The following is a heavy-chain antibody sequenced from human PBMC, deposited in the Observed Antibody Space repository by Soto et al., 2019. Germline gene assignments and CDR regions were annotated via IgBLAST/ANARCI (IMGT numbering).Heavy chain of an antibody. J-gene: IGHJ6*02. CDR2: IGTAGDP. D-gene: IGHD6-19*01. CDR3: AKGYEVSPPVASAWYSNYFYGVDV. Sequence: PGGSLRLSCAASGFTFSSYDRHWVRQATGKGLEWVSAIGTAGDPYYPGSVKGRFTISRENAKNSLYLQMNSLRGDDTAVYFCAKGYEVSPPVASAWYSNYFYGVDVWGRGTTVTVSS. CDR1: GFTFSSYD. V-gene: IGHV3-13*05.